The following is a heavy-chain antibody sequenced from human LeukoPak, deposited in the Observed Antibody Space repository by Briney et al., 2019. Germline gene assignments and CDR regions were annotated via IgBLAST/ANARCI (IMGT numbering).Heavy chain of an antibody. D-gene: IGHD3-22*01. CDR2: ISSSGSTI. V-gene: IGHV3-48*03. Sequence: GGSLRLSCAASGFTFSSYEMNWVRQAPGKGLEWVSYISSSGSTIYYADSVKGRFTISRDNAKNSLYLQMNSLKTEDTAMYYCTTLTMIVGTHSDYWGQGTLVTVSS. J-gene: IGHJ4*02. CDR1: GFTFSSYE. CDR3: TTLTMIVGTHSDY.